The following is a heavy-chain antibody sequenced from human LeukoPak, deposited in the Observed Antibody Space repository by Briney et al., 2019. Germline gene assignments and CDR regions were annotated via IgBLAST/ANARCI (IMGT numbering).Heavy chain of an antibody. Sequence: QPGRSLRLSCAASGFTFSSYAMHWVRQAPGKGLEWVALISYDANIGSNKYYADSVKGRFTISRDNSKNTLYLQMNSLRAEDTAVYYCARDGGYDFWSGYYQDYWGQGTLVTVSS. CDR3: ARDGGYDFWSGYYQDY. V-gene: IGHV3-30-3*01. D-gene: IGHD3-3*01. CDR2: ISYDANIGSNK. CDR1: GFTFSSYA. J-gene: IGHJ4*02.